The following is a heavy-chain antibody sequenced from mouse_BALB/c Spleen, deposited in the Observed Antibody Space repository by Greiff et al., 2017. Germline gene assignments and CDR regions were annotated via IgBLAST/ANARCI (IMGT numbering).Heavy chain of an antibody. CDR3: NAYGYDTWFAY. V-gene: IGHV14-4*02. D-gene: IGHD2-2*01. CDR1: GFNIKDYY. CDR2: IDPENGDT. Sequence: EVQLQQSGAELVRSGASVKLSCTASGFNIKDYYMHWVKQRPEQGLEWIGWIDPENGDTEYAPKFQGKATMTADTSSNTAYLQLSSLTSEDTAVYYCNAYGYDTWFAYWGQGTLVTVSA. J-gene: IGHJ3*01.